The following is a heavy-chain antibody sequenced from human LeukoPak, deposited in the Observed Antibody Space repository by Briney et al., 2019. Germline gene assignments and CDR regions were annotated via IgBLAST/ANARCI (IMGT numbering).Heavy chain of an antibody. J-gene: IGHJ4*02. V-gene: IGHV3-48*01. D-gene: IGHD2-2*01. Sequence: GGSLRLSCAASGFTFSSNSMNWVRQAPGKGLEWVSYISCSRSTIYYADSVKGRFTISRDNAKNSLYLQMNSLRAEDTAVYYCAREAPYCSSTSCYAVNSFDYWGQGTLVTVSS. CDR1: GFTFSSNS. CDR2: ISCSRSTI. CDR3: AREAPYCSSTSCYAVNSFDY.